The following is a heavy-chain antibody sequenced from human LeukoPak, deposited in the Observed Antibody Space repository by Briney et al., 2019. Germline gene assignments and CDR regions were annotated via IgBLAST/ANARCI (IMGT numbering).Heavy chain of an antibody. CDR3: ARDKSSSWYYYYYYMDV. V-gene: IGHV3-7*01. J-gene: IGHJ6*03. D-gene: IGHD6-13*01. Sequence: GGSLRLSCAASGFTFSSYWMSWVRQAPGKGLEWVANIKQDGSEKYYVDSVKGRFTISRDNAKNSLYLQMNSLRAEDTAVYYCARDKSSSWYYYYYYMDVWGKGTTVTVSS. CDR2: IKQDGSEK. CDR1: GFTFSSYW.